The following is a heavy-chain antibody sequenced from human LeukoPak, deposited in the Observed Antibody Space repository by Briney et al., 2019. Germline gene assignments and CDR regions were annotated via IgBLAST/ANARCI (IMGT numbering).Heavy chain of an antibody. D-gene: IGHD2-2*01. Sequence: GGSLRLSCAAPGFTFSSYAMSWVRQGPGKGLEWVSSISSSGGSTHYADSVRGRFTISRDNSKNTLYLQMNSLRADDTAVYYCARKVYHRFDYWGQGTLVTVSS. V-gene: IGHV3-23*01. CDR1: GFTFSSYA. CDR3: ARKVYHRFDY. CDR2: ISSSGGST. J-gene: IGHJ4*02.